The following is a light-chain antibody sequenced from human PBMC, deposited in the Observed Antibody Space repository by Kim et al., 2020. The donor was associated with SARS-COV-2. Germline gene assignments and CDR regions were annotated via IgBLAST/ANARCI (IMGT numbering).Light chain of an antibody. J-gene: IGLJ3*02. CDR2: NDN. Sequence: GQRVTISCSGSGSNNGSNIVIWVQHAPETAPNLLIYNDNRRPSGDPARVSGSKSGTSASLAIGGLQSEDEAHYYCAAWDNSLKGWVFGGGTQLTVL. V-gene: IGLV1-44*01. CDR3: AAWDNSLKGWV. CDR1: GSNNGSNI.